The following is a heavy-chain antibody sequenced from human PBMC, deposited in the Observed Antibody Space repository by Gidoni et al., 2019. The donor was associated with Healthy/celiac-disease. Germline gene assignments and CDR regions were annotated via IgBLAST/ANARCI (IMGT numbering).Heavy chain of an antibody. CDR1: GFTFSSYG. Sequence: QVQLVESGGGVVQPGRSLRLSCAASGFTFSSYGMHWVRQAPGKGLEWVAVISYDGSNKYYADSVKGRFTISRDNSKNTLYLQMNSLRAEDTAVYYCAKGPYSSSLSYWGQGTLVTVSS. D-gene: IGHD6-6*01. V-gene: IGHV3-30*18. CDR2: ISYDGSNK. J-gene: IGHJ4*02. CDR3: AKGPYSSSLSY.